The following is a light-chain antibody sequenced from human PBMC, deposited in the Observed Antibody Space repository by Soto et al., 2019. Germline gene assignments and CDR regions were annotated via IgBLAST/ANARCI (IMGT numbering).Light chain of an antibody. J-gene: IGKJ5*01. CDR3: QQYDTWPPIS. Sequence: RVSQGISTTLAWHQQNPGQDPRLLIYGASTRAAGIPARFRGSTSGTEFTLTISSLLSEDFPVYYCQQYDTWPPISFRQGTRLEIK. V-gene: IGKV3-15*01. CDR1: QGISTT. CDR2: GAS.